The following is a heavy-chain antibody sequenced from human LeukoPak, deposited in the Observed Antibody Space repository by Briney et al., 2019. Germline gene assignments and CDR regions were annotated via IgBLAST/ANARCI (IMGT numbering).Heavy chain of an antibody. CDR3: AKSRYSSASYASDY. Sequence: PGGSLRLSCAASGFTFSSYAMNWVRQAPGKGLEWVSAISGSGSGIYYADSVKGQFTISRDNSKNTLYLQMTSLRAEDTAVYYCAKSRYSSASYASDYWGQGTLVTVSS. CDR2: ISGSGSGI. V-gene: IGHV3-23*01. J-gene: IGHJ4*02. D-gene: IGHD6-19*01. CDR1: GFTFSSYA.